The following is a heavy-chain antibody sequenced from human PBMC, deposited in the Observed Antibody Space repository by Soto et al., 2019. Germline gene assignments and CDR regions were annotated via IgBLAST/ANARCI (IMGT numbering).Heavy chain of an antibody. Sequence: QITLKESGPTLVKPTQTLTLTCTFSGFSLTSGVVGVGWIRQPPGEALDWLALIYWNDEQYYNPSLRNRLTITRDTSKNQVVLTMTNMDAVDTSIYYCAHRLPGPSGYDVWGQGTTVTVSS. V-gene: IGHV2-5*01. CDR1: GFSLTSGVVG. CDR3: AHRLPGPSGYDV. J-gene: IGHJ6*02. CDR2: IYWNDEQ. D-gene: IGHD6-13*01.